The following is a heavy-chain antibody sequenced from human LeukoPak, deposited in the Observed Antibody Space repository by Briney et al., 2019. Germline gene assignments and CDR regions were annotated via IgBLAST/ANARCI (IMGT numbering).Heavy chain of an antibody. Sequence: GGSLRLSCAASGFTISRNYMSWVRQAPGKGLEWVSVIYSGGSTYYADSVKGRFTISRDNSKNTLYLQMNSLRAEDTAVYYCARDGDPYYYDRSGAFDIWGQGTMVTVSS. CDR3: ARDGDPYYYDRSGAFDI. D-gene: IGHD3-22*01. V-gene: IGHV3-53*01. CDR1: GFTISRNY. J-gene: IGHJ3*02. CDR2: IYSGGST.